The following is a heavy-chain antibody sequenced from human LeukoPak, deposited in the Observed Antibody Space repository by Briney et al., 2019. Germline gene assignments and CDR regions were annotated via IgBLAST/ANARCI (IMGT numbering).Heavy chain of an antibody. CDR3: ARVMSASVWRSYGSYYYYYYMDI. J-gene: IGHJ6*03. V-gene: IGHV3-7*01. CDR1: GFTFSSYW. D-gene: IGHD3-16*01. CDR2: IKQDGSEK. Sequence: GXSLRLSCAASGFTFSSYWMSWVRQAPGKGLEWVANIKQDGSEKYSVDSVKGRFTISRDNAKNSLYMQMNSLRAEDTAVYYCARVMSASVWRSYGSYYYYYYMDIWGKGITVTVSS.